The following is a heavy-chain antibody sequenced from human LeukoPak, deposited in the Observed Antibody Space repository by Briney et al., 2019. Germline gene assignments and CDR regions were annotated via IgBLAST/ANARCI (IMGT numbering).Heavy chain of an antibody. D-gene: IGHD1-26*01. CDR1: GFTFSSYA. CDR2: ISGSGGST. V-gene: IGHV3-23*01. Sequence: GGSLRLSCAASGFTFSSYAMSWVRPAPGKGLEWVSAISGSGGSTYYADSVKGRFTISRDNSKNTLYLQMNSLRAEDTAVYYCAEVGRGNLRYFDYWGQGTLVTVSS. J-gene: IGHJ4*02. CDR3: AEVGRGNLRYFDY.